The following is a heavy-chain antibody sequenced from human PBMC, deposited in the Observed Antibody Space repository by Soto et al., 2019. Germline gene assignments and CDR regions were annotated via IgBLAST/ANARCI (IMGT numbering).Heavy chain of an antibody. Sequence: GASVKVSCKVSGYSVNELSMHWVRQAPGKGLEWLGGYDPKSGETLYAQKFQGRVTMTEDTYTDTAYMELSSLRSDDTAVYSCATDTYYYYDSSGWGWGQGGRGTVAA. CDR3: ATDTYYYYDSSGWG. V-gene: IGHV1-24*01. D-gene: IGHD3-22*01. J-gene: IGHJ4*02. CDR1: GYSVNELS. CDR2: YDPKSGET.